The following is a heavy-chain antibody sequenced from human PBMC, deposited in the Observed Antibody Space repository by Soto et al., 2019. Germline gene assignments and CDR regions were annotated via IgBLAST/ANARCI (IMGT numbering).Heavy chain of an antibody. CDR2: IIPILGIA. D-gene: IGHD1-1*01. V-gene: IGHV1-69*02. CDR1: GGIFSSYT. J-gene: IGHJ3*02. Sequence: GASVKVSCKASGGIFSSYTSSWVRQAPGQGLGWMGRIIPILGIANYAQKFQGRVTITADKSTSTAYMELSSLRSEDTAVYYRARAYPREMERRTIHAFDIWGQGTMVTVSS. CDR3: ARAYPREMERRTIHAFDI.